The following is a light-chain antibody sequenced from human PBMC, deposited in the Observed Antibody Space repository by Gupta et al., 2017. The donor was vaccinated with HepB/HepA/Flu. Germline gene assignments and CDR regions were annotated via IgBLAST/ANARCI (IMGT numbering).Light chain of an antibody. CDR2: GTS. V-gene: IGKV1-39*01. Sequence: DIQVTQSPSSLSASVGDRVTITRRASQSISSYLNWYQQKPGKAPKLLIYGTSTLQKRVPSRFSGRGSGTDFTLTISRLRPEDFATYYCRQSVSVPRSFGQGTKMEI. CDR3: RQSVSVPRS. CDR1: QSISSY. J-gene: IGKJ2*04.